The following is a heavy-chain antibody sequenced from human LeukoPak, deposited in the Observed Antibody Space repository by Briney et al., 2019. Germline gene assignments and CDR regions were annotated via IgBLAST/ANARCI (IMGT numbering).Heavy chain of an antibody. CDR2: VYNSGST. J-gene: IGHJ4*02. CDR1: GGSVSSGSYY. CDR3: ARDPSGYFNY. Sequence: SETLSLTCNVSGGSVSSGSYYWSWIRQPPGKGLEWIGYVYNSGSTNYIAALKSRVTISADTSKNQFSLKLGSVTTADTAKYYCARDPSGYFNYWGQGILVTVSS. D-gene: IGHD3-22*01. V-gene: IGHV4-61*01.